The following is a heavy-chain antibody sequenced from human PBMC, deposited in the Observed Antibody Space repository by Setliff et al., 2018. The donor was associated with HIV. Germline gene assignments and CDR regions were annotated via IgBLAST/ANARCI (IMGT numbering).Heavy chain of an antibody. CDR1: GYSFTTYY. V-gene: IGHV5-51*01. Sequence: PGESLKISCQGSGYSFTTYYIGWVRQMPGKGLEWMGLVYPRDSKAQYSPSFEGQVTISADKSISTAYLQWSSLKASDTAMYYCARAGSGSYYNAPHYWGQGTLVTVS. CDR3: ARAGSGSYYNAPHY. D-gene: IGHD3-10*01. CDR2: VYPRDSKA. J-gene: IGHJ4*02.